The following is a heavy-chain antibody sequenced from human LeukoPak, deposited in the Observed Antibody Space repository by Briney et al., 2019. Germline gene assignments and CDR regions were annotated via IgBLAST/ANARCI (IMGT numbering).Heavy chain of an antibody. J-gene: IGHJ4*02. CDR2: IYPGDSDT. CDR1: GYSFSNYW. Sequence: GESLKISCKGSGYSFSNYWIAWVRQMPGKGLECMGIIYPGDSDTRYSPSFQGQVTISADKSISTAYLQWSSLKASDTAIYYCARHETGPYFDYWGQGTLVTVSS. CDR3: ARHETGPYFDY. V-gene: IGHV5-51*01. D-gene: IGHD1-1*01.